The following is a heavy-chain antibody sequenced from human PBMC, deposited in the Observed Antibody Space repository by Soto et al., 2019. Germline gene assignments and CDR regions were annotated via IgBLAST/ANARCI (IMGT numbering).Heavy chain of an antibody. D-gene: IGHD6-13*01. Sequence: GGSLRLSCAASGFTFSSYSMNWVRQAPGKGLEWVSSISSSSSYIYYADSVKGRFTITRDNARNSLYLQMNSLIAEDTAVYYCARDLTGYSSSWYNPIFDYWGQGTLVTVSS. CDR2: ISSSSSYI. J-gene: IGHJ4*02. CDR3: ARDLTGYSSSWYNPIFDY. CDR1: GFTFSSYS. V-gene: IGHV3-21*01.